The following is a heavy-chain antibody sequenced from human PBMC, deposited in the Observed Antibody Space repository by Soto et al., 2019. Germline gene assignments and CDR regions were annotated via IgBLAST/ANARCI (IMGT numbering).Heavy chain of an antibody. V-gene: IGHV1-69*12. Sequence: QVQLVKSGAEVKKPGSSVKVSCKASGGTLSSYAISWVRQAPGQGLEWMGGIIPIFGTANYAQKFQGRVTITADESTSTAYMERSSLRSEDTVVYYGARGVYSGSWYGMDVWGQGTTVTVAS. CDR1: GGTLSSYA. J-gene: IGHJ6*02. CDR2: IIPIFGTA. CDR3: ARGVYSGSWYGMDV. D-gene: IGHD6-13*01.